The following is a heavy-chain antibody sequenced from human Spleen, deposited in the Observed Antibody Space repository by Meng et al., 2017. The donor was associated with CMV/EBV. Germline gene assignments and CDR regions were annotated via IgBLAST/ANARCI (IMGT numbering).Heavy chain of an antibody. D-gene: IGHD3-3*01. V-gene: IGHV1-69*10. Sequence: SVKVSCKASGVTFSSYAISWVRQAPGQGLEWMGELIPILDIANYGQNFQDRVTITADKSTSTAYMEVSSLRSADTATYYCARGIFGVPMFGDSYGMDVWGQGTTVTVSS. CDR1: GVTFSSYA. CDR3: ARGIFGVPMFGDSYGMDV. CDR2: LIPILDIA. J-gene: IGHJ6*02.